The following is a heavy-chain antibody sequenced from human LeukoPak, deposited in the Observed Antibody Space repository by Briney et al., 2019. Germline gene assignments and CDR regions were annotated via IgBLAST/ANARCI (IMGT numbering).Heavy chain of an antibody. D-gene: IGHD2-2*01. J-gene: IGHJ6*02. CDR3: ARDRMVGTVVPAAKVWASGMDV. CDR2: INPNSGGT. CDR1: GYTFTGYY. V-gene: IGHV1-2*02. Sequence: GASEKVSCKASGYTFTGYYMHWVRQAPGQGLEWMGWINPNSGGTNYAQKFQGRVTMTRDTSISTAYMELSRLRSDDTAVYYCARDRMVGTVVPAAKVWASGMDVWGQGTTVTVSS.